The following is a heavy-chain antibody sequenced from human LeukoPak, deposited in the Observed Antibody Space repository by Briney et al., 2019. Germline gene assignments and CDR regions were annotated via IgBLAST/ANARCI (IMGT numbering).Heavy chain of an antibody. V-gene: IGHV3-21*06. CDR3: ARAGIVVMTAQARPLDY. D-gene: IGHD2-21*02. CDR2: ISSDSTYI. Sequence: GGSLRLSCAASGFPFSAYSIYWVRQAPGKGLEWVSSISSDSTYIFYADSVKGRFTISRDNAKDSLYLQLNNLRAEDTAVYYCARAGIVVMTAQARPLDYWGQGTLVTVSS. CDR1: GFPFSAYS. J-gene: IGHJ4*02.